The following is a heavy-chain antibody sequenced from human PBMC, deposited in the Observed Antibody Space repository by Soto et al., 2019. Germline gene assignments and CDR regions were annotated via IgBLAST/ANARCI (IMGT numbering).Heavy chain of an antibody. J-gene: IGHJ4*02. CDR2: IYHSGST. D-gene: IGHD3-9*01. CDR3: ASADMLTGYIDY. Sequence: SETLSLTCTVSGYSISSGYYWGWIRQPPGKGLEWIGSIYHSGSTYYTPSLKSRVTISGDKSKNPFSLKLSSVTAADTAVYYCASADMLTGYIDYWGQGTLVTVSS. CDR1: GYSISSGYY. V-gene: IGHV4-38-2*02.